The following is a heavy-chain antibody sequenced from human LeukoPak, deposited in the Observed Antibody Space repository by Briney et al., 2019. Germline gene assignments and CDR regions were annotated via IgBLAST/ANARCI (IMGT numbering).Heavy chain of an antibody. V-gene: IGHV3-21*01. D-gene: IGHD3-22*01. Sequence: KTGGSLRLSCAASGFTFSSYSMNWVRQAPGKGLEWVSSISSSSSYIYYAESVKGRFTISRDNAKNTLYLQMNSLRAEDTAVYYCARGGGDTYYGFHWGLGTLVTVST. CDR1: GFTFSSYS. CDR3: ARGGGDTYYGFH. CDR2: ISSSSSYI. J-gene: IGHJ4*02.